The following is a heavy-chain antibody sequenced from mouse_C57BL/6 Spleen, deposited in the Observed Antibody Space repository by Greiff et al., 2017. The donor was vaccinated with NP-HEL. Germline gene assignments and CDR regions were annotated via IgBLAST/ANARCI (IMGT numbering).Heavy chain of an antibody. CDR1: GFTFSSYG. J-gene: IGHJ4*01. CDR2: ISSGGSYT. D-gene: IGHD2-4*01. Sequence: EVKLMESGGDLVKPGGSLKLSCAASGFTFSSYGMSWVRQTPDKRLEWVATISSGGSYTYYPDSVKGRFTISRDNAKNTLYLQMSSLKSEDTAMYYCARRHYDYDRGDYYAMDYWGQGTSVTVSS. V-gene: IGHV5-6*02. CDR3: ARRHYDYDRGDYYAMDY.